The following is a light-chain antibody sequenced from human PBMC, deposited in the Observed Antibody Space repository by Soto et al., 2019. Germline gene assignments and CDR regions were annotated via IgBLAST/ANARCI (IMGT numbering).Light chain of an antibody. V-gene: IGKV1-17*01. Sequence: IKVNQSPASLSATVGDRVTITCRASQSINRDLHWYQHRPGEAPNLLISRASSLQSGVPSRFSGSGSGTEFTLTISSLQPDDFATYYCQQYNSYPITFGQGRRPEIK. CDR2: RAS. J-gene: IGKJ5*01. CDR1: QSINRD. CDR3: QQYNSYPIT.